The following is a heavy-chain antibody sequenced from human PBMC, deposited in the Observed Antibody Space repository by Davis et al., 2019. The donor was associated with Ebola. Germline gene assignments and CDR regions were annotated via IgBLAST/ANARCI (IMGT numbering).Heavy chain of an antibody. Sequence: SSTYSGLTSSTYWMHWVRQAPGKGPVRVSRINGDGGGITYADSVKGRFTISRDNSENTLYLQMSSLRVEDTAMYYCMKQYCSSTSCYTGGFDIWGQGTMVTVSS. CDR2: INGDGGGI. J-gene: IGHJ3*02. CDR1: GLTSSTYW. CDR3: MKQYCSSTSCYTGGFDI. V-gene: IGHV3-74*01. D-gene: IGHD2-2*02.